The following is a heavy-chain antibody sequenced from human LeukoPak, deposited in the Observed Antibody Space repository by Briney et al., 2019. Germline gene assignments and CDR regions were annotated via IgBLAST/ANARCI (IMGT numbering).Heavy chain of an antibody. CDR3: ARVGKGKSFGEVLKGRMKTNWLDP. V-gene: IGHV4-34*01. Sequence: ASETLSLTCAVYGGSFSGYYWSWIRQPPGKGLEWIGPIYHSGSTNYNPSLKSRLTISVDTSKNQFSLKLSSVTAADTAVYYCARVGKGKSFGEVLKGRMKTNWLDPWGQGTLVTVSS. CDR2: IYHSGST. CDR1: GGSFSGYY. D-gene: IGHD3-10*01. J-gene: IGHJ5*02.